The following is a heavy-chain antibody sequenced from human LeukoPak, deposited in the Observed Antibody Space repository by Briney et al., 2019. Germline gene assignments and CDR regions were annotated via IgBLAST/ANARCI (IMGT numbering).Heavy chain of an antibody. CDR1: GYSFTSYG. CDR2: IDPSDSET. CDR3: ARLYCSGGRCYSDWYFDL. V-gene: IGHV5-10-1*01. D-gene: IGHD2-15*01. J-gene: IGHJ2*01. Sequence: GESLRISCKGFGYSFTSYGISWVRQMPGKGLEWMGRIDPSDSETNYSPSFQGHVTISADKSISTAYLQWSSLKASDTAMYYCARLYCSGGRCYSDWYFDLWGRGTLVTVSS.